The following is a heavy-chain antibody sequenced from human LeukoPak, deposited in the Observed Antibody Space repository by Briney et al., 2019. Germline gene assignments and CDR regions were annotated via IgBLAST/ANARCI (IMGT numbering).Heavy chain of an antibody. CDR1: GVSISSYY. CDR3: TRHPRIIAGNPYFDY. Sequence: PSETLSLTCTVSGVSISSYYWNWIRQAPGKGLEWIGYIYYTGDTKFNPSLKSRVTISLDTSKNQFPLKLTSVTAADTAVYYCTRHPRIIAGNPYFDYWGQGTVVTVSS. D-gene: IGHD6-13*01. J-gene: IGHJ4*02. V-gene: IGHV4-59*08. CDR2: IYYTGDT.